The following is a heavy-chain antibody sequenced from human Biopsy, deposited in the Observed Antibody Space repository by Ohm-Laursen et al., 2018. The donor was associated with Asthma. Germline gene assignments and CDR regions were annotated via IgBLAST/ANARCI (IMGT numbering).Heavy chain of an antibody. V-gene: IGHV4-31*03. CDR3: ARAQDYYDSRGYYRSFYY. D-gene: IGHD3-22*01. Sequence: SQTLSLTCTVSYGSITSGGYYWTWIRQHPGKGLEWMGLIYYRGSTYYNPSLKSRVSISIDTSKNQFSLKLSSVTAADTAVYYCARAQDYYDSRGYYRSFYYWGQGTLVPVSS. J-gene: IGHJ4*02. CDR2: IYYRGST. CDR1: YGSITSGGYY.